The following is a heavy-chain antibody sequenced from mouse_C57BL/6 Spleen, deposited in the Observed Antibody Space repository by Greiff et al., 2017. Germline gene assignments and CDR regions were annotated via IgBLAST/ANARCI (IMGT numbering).Heavy chain of an antibody. CDR3: AKPPYGYYEYFDV. V-gene: IGHV2-3*01. Sequence: QVQLKESGPGLVAPSQSLSITCTVSGFSLTSYGVSWVRQPPGKGLEWLGVLWGDGSTNYHSALISRLSISKDNSKSQVFLKLNSLQTDDTATYDCAKPPYGYYEYFDVWGTGTTVNGSS. J-gene: IGHJ1*03. D-gene: IGHD2-3*01. CDR1: GFSLTSYG. CDR2: LWGDGST.